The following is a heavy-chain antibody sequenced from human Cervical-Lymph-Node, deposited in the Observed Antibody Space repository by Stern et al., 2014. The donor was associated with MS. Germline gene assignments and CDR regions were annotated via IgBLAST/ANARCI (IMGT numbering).Heavy chain of an antibody. V-gene: IGHV3-48*01. CDR1: GLTLSLYG. D-gene: IGHD4-17*01. Sequence: QLVQSGGRLVQPGGSLRLSCAASGLTLSLYGMNWLRQAPGKGLGWVSYISSSSSTIYYADSVEGRFTISRDNAKNSLYLQMNSLRAEDTAVYYCARGYGYFDYWGQGTLVTVSS. CDR3: ARGYGYFDY. CDR2: ISSSSSTI. J-gene: IGHJ4*02.